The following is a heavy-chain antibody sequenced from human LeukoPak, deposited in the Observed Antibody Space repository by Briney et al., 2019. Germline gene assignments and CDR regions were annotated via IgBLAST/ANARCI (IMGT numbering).Heavy chain of an antibody. D-gene: IGHD5-24*01. CDR3: ARDPDLRRDGYNSYYYYGMDV. Sequence: ASVKVSCKASGYTFTSYGISWVRQAPGQGLEWMGWISAYNGNTNYAQKLQGRVTMTTDTSASTAYMELRSLRSDDTAVYYCARDPDLRRDGYNSYYYYGMDVWGQGTTVTVPS. V-gene: IGHV1-18*01. CDR2: ISAYNGNT. J-gene: IGHJ6*02. CDR1: GYTFTSYG.